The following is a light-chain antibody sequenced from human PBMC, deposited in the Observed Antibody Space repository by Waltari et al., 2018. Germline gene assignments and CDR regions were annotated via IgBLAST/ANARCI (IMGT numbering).Light chain of an antibody. CDR2: NNI. V-gene: IGLV1-40*01. Sequence: QSVLTQPPSVSGAPGQRVTISCTGSSSNIGAGHDVHWYQQLPGRAPRLRISNNISRPSWVPDRISGSNSGTSASLVITGLQAEDEAEFYCQSYDDSLSGYVFGGGTKLTVL. J-gene: IGLJ3*02. CDR3: QSYDDSLSGYV. CDR1: SSNIGAGHD.